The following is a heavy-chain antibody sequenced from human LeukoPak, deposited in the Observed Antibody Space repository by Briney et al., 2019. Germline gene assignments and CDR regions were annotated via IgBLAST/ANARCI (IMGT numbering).Heavy chain of an antibody. J-gene: IGHJ4*02. CDR1: GGSISSGGYS. V-gene: IGHV4-30-4*07. Sequence: SQTLSLTCAVSGGSISSGGYSWSWIRQPPGEGLEWIGYIYYSGSTNYNPSLKSRVTISVDTSKNQFSLKLSSVTAADTAVYYCARQAKGYGSGLRGRGFDYWGQGTLVTVSS. CDR2: IYYSGST. CDR3: ARQAKGYGSGLRGRGFDY. D-gene: IGHD3-10*01.